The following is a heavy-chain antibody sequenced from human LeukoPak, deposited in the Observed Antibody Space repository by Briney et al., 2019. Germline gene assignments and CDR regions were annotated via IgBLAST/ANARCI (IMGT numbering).Heavy chain of an antibody. D-gene: IGHD1-26*01. J-gene: IGHJ4*02. CDR1: GFTFSYYY. V-gene: IGHV3-11*01. Sequence: GVSLRLSCAASGFTFSYYYMSWIRQAPGKGLEWVSYISSSGSTIYYADSVKGRFTISRDNAKNSLYLQMNSLRAEDTAVYYCARSIVGAPMFDYWGQGTLVTVSS. CDR3: ARSIVGAPMFDY. CDR2: ISSSGSTI.